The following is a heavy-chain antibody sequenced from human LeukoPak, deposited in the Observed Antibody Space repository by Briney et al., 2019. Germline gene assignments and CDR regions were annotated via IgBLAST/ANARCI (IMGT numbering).Heavy chain of an antibody. Sequence: ASVKVSCKASGYTFTSYYMHWVRQAPGQGLEWMGIINPSGGSTSYAQKFQGRVTMTRDTSTSTVYMELSSLRSEDTAVYYCARDLDYYDSSGYYADGYYFDYWGQGTLVTVSS. V-gene: IGHV1-46*01. CDR2: INPSGGST. D-gene: IGHD3-22*01. CDR1: GYTFTSYY. CDR3: ARDLDYYDSSGYYADGYYFDY. J-gene: IGHJ4*02.